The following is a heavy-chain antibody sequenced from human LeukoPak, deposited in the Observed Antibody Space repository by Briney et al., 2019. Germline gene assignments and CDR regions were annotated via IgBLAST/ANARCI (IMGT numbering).Heavy chain of an antibody. Sequence: SGGSLRLSCAASGFTFSSYVMGWVRQAPGKGLEWVSSITSSGSTTYYADSVKGRFTISRDNPENTLYLQMSSLRADETALYYCAKGSNWGSGYYFDFWGQGALVTVSS. D-gene: IGHD7-27*01. CDR1: GFTFSSYV. CDR2: ITSSGSTT. V-gene: IGHV3-23*01. J-gene: IGHJ4*02. CDR3: AKGSNWGSGYYFDF.